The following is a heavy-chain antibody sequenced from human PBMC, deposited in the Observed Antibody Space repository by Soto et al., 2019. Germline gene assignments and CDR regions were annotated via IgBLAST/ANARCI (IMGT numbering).Heavy chain of an antibody. D-gene: IGHD6-19*01. CDR2: IYYSGST. CDR1: GGSISSSSYY. J-gene: IGHJ4*02. V-gene: IGHV4-39*01. Sequence: QLQLQESGPGLVKPSETLSLTCTVSGGSISSSSYYWGWIRQPPGKGLEWIGSIYYSGSTYYNPSLKSRVTISVDTSKNQFALKLSSVTAADTAVYYCAGFRARSSGWYNFDYWGQGTLVTVSS. CDR3: AGFRARSSGWYNFDY.